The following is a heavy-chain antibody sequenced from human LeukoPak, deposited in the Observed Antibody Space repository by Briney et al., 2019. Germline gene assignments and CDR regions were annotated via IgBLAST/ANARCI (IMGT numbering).Heavy chain of an antibody. J-gene: IGHJ4*02. CDR1: GGSISSSSYY. CDR2: IYYSGST. V-gene: IGHV4-39*02. D-gene: IGHD6-19*01. CDR3: ARDLPSSGWQNFDY. Sequence: SETLSLTCTVSGGSISSSSYYWGWIRQPPGKGLEWIGSIYYSGSTYYNPSLKSRVTISVDTSKNQFSLKLSSVTAADTAVYYCARDLPSSGWQNFDYWGQGTLVTVSS.